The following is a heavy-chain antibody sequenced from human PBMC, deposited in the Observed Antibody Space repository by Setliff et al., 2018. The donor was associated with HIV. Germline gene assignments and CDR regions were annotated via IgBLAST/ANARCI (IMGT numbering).Heavy chain of an antibody. Sequence: SGGSISTSNWWGWIRQTPGKGLEWIGYIYYSGSTNYNRSLKSRVTISVDTSKNQFSLNLSSVTAADTAVYYCARGGLGVVGAIDYWSQGTLVTVSS. CDR3: ARGGLGVVGAIDY. V-gene: IGHV4-28*03. CDR2: IYYSGST. CDR1: GGSISTSNW. J-gene: IGHJ4*02. D-gene: IGHD2-15*01.